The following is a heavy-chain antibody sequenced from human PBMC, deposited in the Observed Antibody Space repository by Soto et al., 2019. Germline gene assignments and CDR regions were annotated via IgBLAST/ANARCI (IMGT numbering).Heavy chain of an antibody. J-gene: IGHJ4*02. D-gene: IGHD2-2*02. CDR1: GCTFSSYA. CDR3: ARGIVVVPAAIRDPDFDY. V-gene: IGHV1-69*01. CDR2: IITIFGTA. Sequence: QVHLVQSGAEVKKPGASVKVSCKASGCTFSSYAISWVRQAPGQGLEWMGWIITIFGTANYAQKFQGRITITADESTSTAYMELSSLRSEDTAVYYCARGIVVVPAAIRDPDFDYWGQGTLVTVSS.